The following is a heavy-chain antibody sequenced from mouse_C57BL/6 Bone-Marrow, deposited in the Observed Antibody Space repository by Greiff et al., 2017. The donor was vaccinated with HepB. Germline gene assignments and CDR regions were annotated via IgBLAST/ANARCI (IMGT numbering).Heavy chain of an antibody. CDR2: IDPENGDT. CDR3: TTSKGYAMDY. CDR1: GFNIKDDY. V-gene: IGHV14-4*01. J-gene: IGHJ4*01. Sequence: VQLQQSGAELVRPGASVKLSCTASGFNIKDDYMHWVKQRPEQGLEWIGWIDPENGDTEYASKFQGKATITADTSSNTADLQLSSLTSEDTAVYYCTTSKGYAMDYWGQGTSVTVSS. D-gene: IGHD2-5*01.